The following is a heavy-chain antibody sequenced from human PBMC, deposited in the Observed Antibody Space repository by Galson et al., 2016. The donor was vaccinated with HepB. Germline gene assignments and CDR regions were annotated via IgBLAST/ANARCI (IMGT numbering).Heavy chain of an antibody. CDR1: GGSISSSSYY. CDR3: ARRSARARFDY. D-gene: IGHD3-10*01. J-gene: IGHJ4*02. Sequence: ETLSLTCTVSGGSISSSSYYWGWIRQPPGQGLAWIGTIYYSGTTYYNPSLRSRVTISVDTSKNQFSLKLSSVTAADTVVYFCARRSARARFDYWGQGTLVTVSS. V-gene: IGHV4-39*01. CDR2: IYYSGTT.